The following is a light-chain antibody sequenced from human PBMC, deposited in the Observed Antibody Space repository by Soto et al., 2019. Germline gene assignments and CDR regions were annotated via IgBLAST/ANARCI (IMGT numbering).Light chain of an antibody. CDR3: QQYNNWPPLT. Sequence: IVLTQSPATLSLSPGERATLSCRASQSVSSYLAWYQQKPGQAPRLLIYDASNRATGIPARFSGSGSGSDFTLTISSLQSEDFAVYYCQQYNNWPPLTFGGGTKVDIK. CDR1: QSVSSY. CDR2: DAS. J-gene: IGKJ4*01. V-gene: IGKV3-11*01.